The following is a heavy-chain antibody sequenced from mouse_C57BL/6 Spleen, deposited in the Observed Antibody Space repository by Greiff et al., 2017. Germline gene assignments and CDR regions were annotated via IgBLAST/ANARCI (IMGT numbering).Heavy chain of an antibody. D-gene: IGHD2-14*01. J-gene: IGHJ1*03. Sequence: QVQLKQPGTELVKPGASVKLSCKASGYTFTSYWMHWVKQRPGQGLEWIGNINPSNGGTNYNEKFKSKATLTVDKSSSTAYMQLSSLTSEDSAVYYCARGGTSARYFDVWGTGTTVTVSS. CDR3: ARGGTSARYFDV. CDR1: GYTFTSYW. CDR2: INPSNGGT. V-gene: IGHV1-53*01.